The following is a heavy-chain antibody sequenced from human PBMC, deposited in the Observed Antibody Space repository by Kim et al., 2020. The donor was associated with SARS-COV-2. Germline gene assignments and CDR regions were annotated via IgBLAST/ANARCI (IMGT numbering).Heavy chain of an antibody. V-gene: IGHV3-7*01. J-gene: IGHJ6*03. Sequence: GGSRRLSCAASGFTFSSYWMSWVRQAPGKGLEWVANIKQDGSEKYYVDSVKGRFPISRDNAKNSLYLQMNSLRAEDTAVYYCARGDWAYCYYYMDVWGKGTTVTVSS. CDR3: ARGDWAYCYYYMDV. D-gene: IGHD3-9*01. CDR2: IKQDGSEK. CDR1: GFTFSSYW.